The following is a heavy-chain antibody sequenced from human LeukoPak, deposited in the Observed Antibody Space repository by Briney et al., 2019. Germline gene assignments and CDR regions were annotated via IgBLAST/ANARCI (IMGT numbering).Heavy chain of an antibody. CDR2: INPNSGGT. CDR3: AREYCSNTSCYSLIGY. CDR1: GYTFTGYY. V-gene: IGHV1-2*02. Sequence: ASVKVSCKASGYTFTGYYMHWVRQAPGQGLEWMGWINPNSGGTNYAQKFQGRVTMTRDTSISTAYMELSRLRSDDTAVYYCAREYCSNTSCYSLIGYWGQGTLVTVSS. D-gene: IGHD2-2*01. J-gene: IGHJ4*02.